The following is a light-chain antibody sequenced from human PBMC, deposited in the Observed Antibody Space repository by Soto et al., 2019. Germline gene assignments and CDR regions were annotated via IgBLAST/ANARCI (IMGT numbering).Light chain of an antibody. J-gene: IGKJ5*01. CDR1: QGISNY. Sequence: DIQMTQSPSSLSASVGDRVTITCRASQGISNYLAWYQLQPGKVPKLLLYAASTLQSGVPSRFSGSGSGTDFTLTISSLQPEDVATYYCQKYNSDPITFGQGTRLEIK. V-gene: IGKV1-27*01. CDR2: AAS. CDR3: QKYNSDPIT.